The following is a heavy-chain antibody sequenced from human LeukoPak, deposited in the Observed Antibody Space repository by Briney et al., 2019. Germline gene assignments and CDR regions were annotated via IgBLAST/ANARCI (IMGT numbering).Heavy chain of an antibody. CDR3: TRSTAWSRWDY. CDR2: INNGDTT. Sequence: GGSLRLSCAPSVFSHNTNHMSWVRQAPGKGLEWVSIINNGDTTYYADPVRGRFTIPRDNSKDTLYLQVNSLRVEDTAVYYCTRSTAWSRWDYWGPGTLVTVSS. D-gene: IGHD1-1*01. CDR1: VFSHNTNH. V-gene: IGHV3-66*01. J-gene: IGHJ4*02.